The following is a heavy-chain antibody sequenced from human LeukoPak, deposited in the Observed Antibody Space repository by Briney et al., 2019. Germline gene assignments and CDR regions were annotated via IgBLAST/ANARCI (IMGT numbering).Heavy chain of an antibody. D-gene: IGHD5-18*01. CDR2: ISSSSSYI. Sequence: GGSLRLSCAASGFTFSSYSMNWVRQAPGKGLEWVSSISSSSSYIYYAGSVKGRFTISRDNAKNSLYLQMNSLRAEDTAVYYCARHLSGVTGYTYGRGIDYWGQGTLVTVSS. J-gene: IGHJ4*02. CDR1: GFTFSSYS. V-gene: IGHV3-21*01. CDR3: ARHLSGVTGYTYGRGIDY.